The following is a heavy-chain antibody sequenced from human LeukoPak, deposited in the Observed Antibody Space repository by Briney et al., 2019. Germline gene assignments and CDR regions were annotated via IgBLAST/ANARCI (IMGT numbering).Heavy chain of an antibody. CDR2: FYYSRST. Sequence: PSETLSLTCTVSGGSVSSSSDYWGWIRQPPGKGLEWIGSFYYSRSTYYNPALKSRVTISVDTSKNQFSLKLGSVTAADTAVYYCASLYNSGSYFGYWGQGTLVTVSS. CDR1: GGSVSSSSDY. D-gene: IGHD3-10*01. CDR3: ASLYNSGSYFGY. V-gene: IGHV4-39*01. J-gene: IGHJ4*02.